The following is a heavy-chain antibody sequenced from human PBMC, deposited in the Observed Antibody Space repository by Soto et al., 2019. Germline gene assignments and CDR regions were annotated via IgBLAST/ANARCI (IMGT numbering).Heavy chain of an antibody. J-gene: IGHJ4*02. D-gene: IGHD5-12*01. Sequence: GASVKVSCKASGYTFTGYYMHWVRQAPGQGLEWMGWINPNSGGTNYAQKFQGWVTMTRDTSISTAYMELSGLKSDDTAVYFCARARGYSGYDALDYWGQGTLVTV. CDR2: INPNSGGT. V-gene: IGHV1-2*04. CDR1: GYTFTGYY. CDR3: ARARGYSGYDALDY.